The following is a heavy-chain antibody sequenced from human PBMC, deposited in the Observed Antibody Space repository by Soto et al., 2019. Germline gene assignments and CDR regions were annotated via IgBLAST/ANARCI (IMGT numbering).Heavy chain of an antibody. J-gene: IGHJ4*02. Sequence: GGSLRLSCAASGFTFSSYAMSWVRQAPGKGLEWVSAISGSGGSTYYADSVKGRFTISRDNSKNTLYLQMNSLRAEDTAVYYCAKDRYPVLRYFDWLFLGWGQGTLVTVSS. V-gene: IGHV3-23*01. CDR3: AKDRYPVLRYFDWLFLG. CDR1: GFTFSSYA. CDR2: ISGSGGST. D-gene: IGHD3-9*01.